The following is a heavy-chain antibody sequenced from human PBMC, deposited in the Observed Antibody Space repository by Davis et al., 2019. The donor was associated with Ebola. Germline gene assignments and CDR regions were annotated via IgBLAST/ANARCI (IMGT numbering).Heavy chain of an antibody. CDR2: MNPNSGYT. J-gene: IGHJ4*02. D-gene: IGHD5-24*01. Sequence: AASVKVFCKASGYTFTSYDINWVRQATGQGLEWMGWMNPNSGYTGYAQKFQGRVTMTRNTSISTAYMELSSLRSEDTAVYYCARVRVTTERWLQSLGYWGQGTLVTVSS. V-gene: IGHV1-8*01. CDR3: ARVRVTTERWLQSLGY. CDR1: GYTFTSYD.